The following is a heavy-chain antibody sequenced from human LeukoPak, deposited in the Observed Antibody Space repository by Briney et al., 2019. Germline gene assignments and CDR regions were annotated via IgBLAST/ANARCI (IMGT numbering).Heavy chain of an antibody. CDR2: ISYSGNS. CDR1: GGPIHTYY. CDR3: ARQADDINGLLDY. V-gene: IGHV4-59*08. Sequence: SETLSLTCTVSGGPIHTYYWNWIRQPPGKGLEWIAYISYSGNSNYNPSLKSRVTISVDTSKNQFSLKLSSVTAADTAVYYCARQADDINGLLDYWGQGTLVTVSS. D-gene: IGHD3-22*01. J-gene: IGHJ4*02.